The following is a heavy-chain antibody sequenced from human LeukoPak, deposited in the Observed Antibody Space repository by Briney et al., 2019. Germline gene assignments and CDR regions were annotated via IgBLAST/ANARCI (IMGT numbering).Heavy chain of an antibody. CDR1: GFTFSSYA. J-gene: IGHJ4*02. Sequence: GGSLRLSCAASGFTFSSYAMSWVRQAPGKGLEWVSAISGSGGSTYYADSVKGRFTISRDNSKNTLYLQMNSLRAEDTAVYYCARGSYDSSGYPPDYWGQGTLVTVSS. CDR2: ISGSGGST. D-gene: IGHD3-22*01. CDR3: ARGSYDSSGYPPDY. V-gene: IGHV3-23*01.